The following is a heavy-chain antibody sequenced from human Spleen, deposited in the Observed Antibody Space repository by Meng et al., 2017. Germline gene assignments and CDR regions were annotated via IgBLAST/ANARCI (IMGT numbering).Heavy chain of an antibody. J-gene: IGHJ3*02. Sequence: GGSLRLSCAASGFNFDDFAMHWVRQAPGKGLEWVSLISFDGRTTYYADSVKGRFTISRDNTKNSLYLQMHSLRVEDTALYFCVKDIGAIGVTEAFDIWGQGTMVTVSS. V-gene: IGHV3-43D*03. CDR1: GFNFDDFA. CDR2: ISFDGRTT. CDR3: VKDIGAIGVTEAFDI. D-gene: IGHD3-10*01.